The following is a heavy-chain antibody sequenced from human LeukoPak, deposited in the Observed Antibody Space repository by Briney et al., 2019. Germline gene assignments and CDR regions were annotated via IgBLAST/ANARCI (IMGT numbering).Heavy chain of an antibody. D-gene: IGHD3-16*01. CDR1: GFTVSSNY. CDR2: IYSGGST. V-gene: IGHV3-66*01. Sequence: GGSLRPSCAASGFTVSSNYMSWVRQAPGKGLEWVSVIYSGGSTYYADSVKGRFTISRDNSKNTLYLQMNSLRAEDTAVYYCAREGDYVWGSYYDYWGQGTLVTVSS. J-gene: IGHJ4*02. CDR3: AREGDYVWGSYYDY.